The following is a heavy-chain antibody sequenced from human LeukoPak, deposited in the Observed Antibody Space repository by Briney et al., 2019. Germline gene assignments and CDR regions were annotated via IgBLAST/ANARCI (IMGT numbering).Heavy chain of an antibody. J-gene: IGHJ4*02. CDR1: GFTFSSYS. Sequence: GGSLRLSRAASGFTFSSYSMNWVRQAPGKGLEWVSSISSSSSYIYYADSVRGRFTISRDNAKNSLYLQMNSLRAEDTAVYYCAKDISGSWTDKSFDSWGQGTLVTVSS. V-gene: IGHV3-21*01. CDR2: ISSSSSYI. D-gene: IGHD1-26*01. CDR3: AKDISGSWTDKSFDS.